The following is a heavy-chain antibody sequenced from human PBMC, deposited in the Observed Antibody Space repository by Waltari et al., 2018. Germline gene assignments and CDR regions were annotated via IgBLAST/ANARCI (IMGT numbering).Heavy chain of an antibody. D-gene: IGHD1-26*01. CDR3: ARGGGSYYDPYYYYYMDV. CDR2: IYTSGST. CDR1: GGSISSYY. J-gene: IGHJ6*03. Sequence: QVQLQESGPGLVKPSEPLSLTCTVSGGSISSYYWSWIRQPAGKGLEWIGRIYTSGSTNYNPSIKSRVTMSVDTSKNQFSLKLSSVTAADTAVYYCARGGGSYYDPYYYYYMDVWGKGTTVTVSS. V-gene: IGHV4-4*07.